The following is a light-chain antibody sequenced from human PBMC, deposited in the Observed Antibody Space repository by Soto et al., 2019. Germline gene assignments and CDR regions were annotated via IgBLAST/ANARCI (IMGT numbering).Light chain of an antibody. V-gene: IGKV3-20*01. CDR3: QQYGSSPALT. J-gene: IGKJ4*01. CDR1: QSVSSTY. CDR2: GAS. Sequence: EIVSTQSPGTLSLSPGERATLSCRASQSVSSTYLAWYQQKPGQAPRLLIHGASSRATGIPDRFSGSGSGTDFTLTISRLEPEDFAVYYCQQYGSSPALTFGGGTKVEIK.